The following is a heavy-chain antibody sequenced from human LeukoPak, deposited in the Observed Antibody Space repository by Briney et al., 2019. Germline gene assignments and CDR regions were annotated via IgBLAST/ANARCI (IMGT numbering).Heavy chain of an antibody. CDR2: VYSSGST. CDR1: GGSISSSLYF. V-gene: IGHV4-39*07. CDR3: ARVKAAAGDN. J-gene: IGHJ4*02. Sequence: SETLSLTCSVSGGSISSSLYFWGWIRQPPGKGLEWIGTVYSSGSTHYNPSLKSRVTLSTDTSNNQFFLKLSSVTAADTAVYYCARVKAAAGDNWGQGTLVTVSS. D-gene: IGHD6-13*01.